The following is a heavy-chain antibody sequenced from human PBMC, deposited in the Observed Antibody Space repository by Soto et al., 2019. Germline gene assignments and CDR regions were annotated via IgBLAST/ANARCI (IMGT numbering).Heavy chain of an antibody. J-gene: IGHJ5*02. Sequence: SETLSLTCTVSGGSISSYYWSWIRQPPGKGLEWIGYIYYSGSTNYNPSLKSRVTISVDTSKNQFSLKLSSVTAADTAVYYCARQDGGYYSSTSCQIAPSAQGTLVTVSS. CDR3: ARQDGGYYSSTSCQIAP. CDR2: IYYSGST. D-gene: IGHD2-2*01. CDR1: GGSISSYY. V-gene: IGHV4-59*08.